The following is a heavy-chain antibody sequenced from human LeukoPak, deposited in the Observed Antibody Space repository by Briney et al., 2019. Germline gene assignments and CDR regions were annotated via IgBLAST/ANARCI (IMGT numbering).Heavy chain of an antibody. CDR1: GGSISSYY. CDR2: IYYSGSS. Sequence: SETLSLTCTVSGGSISSYYWSWIRQPPGKGLEWIQYIYYSGSSNYNPSLKSRVIISVDTPKNQFSLKLSSVTAADTAVYYCARERKQGPGITGTPNAFDIWGQGTMVTASS. V-gene: IGHV4-59*01. D-gene: IGHD1-7*01. CDR3: ARERKQGPGITGTPNAFDI. J-gene: IGHJ3*02.